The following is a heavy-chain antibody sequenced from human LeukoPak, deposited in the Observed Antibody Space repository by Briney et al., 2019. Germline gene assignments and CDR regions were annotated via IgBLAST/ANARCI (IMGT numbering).Heavy chain of an antibody. CDR1: GGSITRDESG. V-gene: IGHV4-30-4*01. Sequence: SETLSLTCTVSGGSITRDESGGSGLRQLPGKGLEWIGNMYDSGSTYYNPSLKSPLWISMDPSKKHLSLILHSVPVADTAVYYCVRGANHGFDVWGQGTMVAVSS. CDR2: MYDSGST. J-gene: IGHJ3*01. CDR3: VRGANHGFDV.